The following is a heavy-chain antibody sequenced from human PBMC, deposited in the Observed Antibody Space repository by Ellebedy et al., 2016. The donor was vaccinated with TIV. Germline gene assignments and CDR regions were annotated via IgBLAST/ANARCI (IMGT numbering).Heavy chain of an antibody. V-gene: IGHV3-7*01. CDR2: INEDGSKK. CDR3: ARSTRIGTTGAYFDN. J-gene: IGHJ4*02. CDR1: GFTFSSYW. Sequence: GGSLRLSXAASGFTFSSYWMHWVRQAPGKGLEWVANINEDGSKKYYVDSVKGRFIISRDNSKNTLYLQMNSLRVEDTAVYYCARSTRIGTTGAYFDNWGQGTLVTVSS. D-gene: IGHD1-1*01.